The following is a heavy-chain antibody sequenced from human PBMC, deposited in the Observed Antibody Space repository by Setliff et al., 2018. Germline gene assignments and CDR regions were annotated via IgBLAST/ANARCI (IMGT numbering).Heavy chain of an antibody. J-gene: IGHJ4*02. CDR2: IHTGGGSA. CDR1: GYSFTGYY. CDR3: ARGGMAAANREGVFEY. Sequence: ASVKVSCKASGYSFTGYYMHWVRQAPGQGLEWMGIIHTGGGSASYVQKFQGRVTMTSDTSTSTVYMEVNSVRSDDTAIYYCARGGMAAANREGVFEYWGQGTQVTVSS. D-gene: IGHD6-13*01. V-gene: IGHV1-46*01.